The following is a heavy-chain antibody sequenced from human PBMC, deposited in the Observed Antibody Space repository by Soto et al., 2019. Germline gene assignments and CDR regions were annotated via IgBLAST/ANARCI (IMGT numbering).Heavy chain of an antibody. J-gene: IGHJ4*02. Sequence: LRLSCAASGFTFSSYGMHWVRQAPGKGLEWVAVISYDGSNKYYADSVKGRFTISRDNSKNTLYLQMNSLRAEDTAVYYCAKGGGGYDLPFDYWGQGTLVTVSS. CDR1: GFTFSSYG. V-gene: IGHV3-30*18. CDR2: ISYDGSNK. CDR3: AKGGGGYDLPFDY. D-gene: IGHD5-12*01.